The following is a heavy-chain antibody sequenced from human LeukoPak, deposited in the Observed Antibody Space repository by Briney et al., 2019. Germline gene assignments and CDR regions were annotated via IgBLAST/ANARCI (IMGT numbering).Heavy chain of an antibody. J-gene: IGHJ4*02. V-gene: IGHV3-49*04. CDR1: GFTFVDYR. CDR3: SRDLGTTETGDVY. CDR2: IRGKASGGTT. Sequence: GGSLRLSCTTSGFTFVDYRINWVRQAPGKGLEWVGVIRGKASGGTTDYAASVKGRFTISRDDSKSIAYLQMSSLKIEDTAVYYCSRDLGTTETGDVYWGQGTLVTVSS. D-gene: IGHD4-17*01.